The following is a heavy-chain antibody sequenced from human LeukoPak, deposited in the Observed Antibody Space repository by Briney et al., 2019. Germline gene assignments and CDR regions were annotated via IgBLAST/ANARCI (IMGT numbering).Heavy chain of an antibody. Sequence: ASVKVSCKASGYTFTGYYMHWVRQAPGQGLEWMGIINPSGGSTSYAQKFQGRVTMTRDMSTSTVYMELSSLRSEDTAVYYCARDDLVEMATISFQHWGQGTLVTVSS. V-gene: IGHV1-46*01. CDR3: ARDDLVEMATISFQH. D-gene: IGHD5-24*01. J-gene: IGHJ1*01. CDR2: INPSGGST. CDR1: GYTFTGYY.